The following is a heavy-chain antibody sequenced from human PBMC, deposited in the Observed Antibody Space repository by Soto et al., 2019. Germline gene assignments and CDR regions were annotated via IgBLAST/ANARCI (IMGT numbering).Heavy chain of an antibody. V-gene: IGHV3-33*01. CDR1: GFTFSSHA. Sequence: QVLLVESGGGVVQPGRSLRLSCAASGFTFSSHAMHWVRQAPGKGLEWVALIHFDGSHQDFGDSVEGRFTISRDNSKNTLYLQMTSLTVEDTAVYYCARDLAAAPIPGYNWFDAWGRGTLVTVSS. CDR3: ARDLAAAPIPGYNWFDA. J-gene: IGHJ5*02. CDR2: IHFDGSHQ. D-gene: IGHD2-2*02.